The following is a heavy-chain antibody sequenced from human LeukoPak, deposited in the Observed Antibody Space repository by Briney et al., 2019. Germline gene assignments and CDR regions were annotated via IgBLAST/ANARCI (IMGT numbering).Heavy chain of an antibody. D-gene: IGHD2-21*02. Sequence: ASVKVSCKASGYTFTSYYMHWVRQAPGQGLEWMGWINPNSGGTNYAQKFQGRVTMTRDTSISTAYMELSRLRSDDTAVYYCARAPWSYCGGDCPLVYWGQGTLVTVSS. J-gene: IGHJ4*02. CDR3: ARAPWSYCGGDCPLVY. CDR1: GYTFTSYY. CDR2: INPNSGGT. V-gene: IGHV1-2*02.